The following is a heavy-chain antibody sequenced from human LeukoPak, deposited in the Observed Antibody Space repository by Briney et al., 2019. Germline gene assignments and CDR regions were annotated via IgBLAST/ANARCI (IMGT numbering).Heavy chain of an antibody. V-gene: IGHV3-23*01. CDR2: ISPGGGPE. J-gene: IGHJ4*02. Sequence: GGSLRLSCAGSGFPFSSYGMKWVRQAPGKGREWVSGISPGGGPEYYADSVKGRFTISRDDSKNTMHLQINNLRAEDTAVYYCAKDGAWLRFDDWGQGILVTVSS. CDR3: AKDGAWLRFDD. CDR1: GFPFSSYG. D-gene: IGHD5-12*01.